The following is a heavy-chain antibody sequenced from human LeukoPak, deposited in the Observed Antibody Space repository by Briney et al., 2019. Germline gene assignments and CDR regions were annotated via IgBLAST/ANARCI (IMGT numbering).Heavy chain of an antibody. CDR3: ARVRVPAAENWFDP. J-gene: IGHJ5*02. D-gene: IGHD2-2*01. V-gene: IGHV1-18*01. Sequence: ASVTVSCKASGYTFTSYGISWVRQAPGQGIEWMGWISAYNGNTNYAQKLQGRVTMTTDTSTSTAYMELRSLRSDDTAVYYCARVRVPAAENWFDPWGQGTLVTVSS. CDR2: ISAYNGNT. CDR1: GYTFTSYG.